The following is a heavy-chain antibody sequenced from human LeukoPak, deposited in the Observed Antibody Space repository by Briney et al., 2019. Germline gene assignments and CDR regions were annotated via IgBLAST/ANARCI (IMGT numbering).Heavy chain of an antibody. Sequence: PGGSLRLSCAGSGFIFSSYGMHWLRQAPGKGLEWMAFIRSDGSNKYYADSVKGRITISRDNSKNTLYLQMNSLRAEDTAVYYCARILDSAWGELGYWGQGTLVTVSS. D-gene: IGHD6-19*01. CDR1: GFIFSSYG. V-gene: IGHV3-30*02. CDR2: IRSDGSNK. J-gene: IGHJ4*02. CDR3: ARILDSAWGELGY.